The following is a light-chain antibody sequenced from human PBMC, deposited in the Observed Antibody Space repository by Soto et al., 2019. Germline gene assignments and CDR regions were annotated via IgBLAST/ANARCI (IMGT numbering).Light chain of an antibody. CDR3: SSYTSSSTYV. J-gene: IGLJ6*01. V-gene: IGLV2-14*01. CDR1: SSCFGGYNY. Sequence: HSLLTQPASVPGSPGQSMTISCTGTSSCFGGYNYVSWYQQHPGKAPKLMIYEVSNRPAEVSNLVSVSKSGNTSSLTISGLQDEDEADYYCSSYTSSSTYVFGTGTKVTVL. CDR2: EVS.